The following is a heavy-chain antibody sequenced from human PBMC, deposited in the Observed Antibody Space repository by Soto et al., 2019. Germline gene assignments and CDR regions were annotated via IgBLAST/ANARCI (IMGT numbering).Heavy chain of an antibody. V-gene: IGHV1-69*13. CDR1: GGTFSSYA. CDR2: IIPIFGTA. CDR3: ARGHVMVRGVPSYNWFDP. Sequence: SVKVSCKASGGTFSSYAISWVRQAPGQGLEWMGGIIPIFGTANYAQKFQGRVTITADESTSTAYMELSSLRSEDTAVYYCARGHVMVRGVPSYNWFDPWGQGTLVTVSS. J-gene: IGHJ5*02. D-gene: IGHD3-10*01.